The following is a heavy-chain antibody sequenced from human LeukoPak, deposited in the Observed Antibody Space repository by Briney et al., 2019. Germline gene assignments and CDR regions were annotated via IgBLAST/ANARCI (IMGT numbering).Heavy chain of an antibody. V-gene: IGHV4-59*01. CDR3: ARGYYYDSRTCYFDY. CDR2: IYYSGST. J-gene: IGHJ4*02. D-gene: IGHD3-22*01. CDR1: GGSISSYY. Sequence: SETLSLTCTVSGGSISSYYWSWIRQPPGKGLEWIGYIYYSGSTNYNPPLKSRVTISVDTSKNQFSLKLSSVTAADTAVYYCARGYYYDSRTCYFDYWGQGTLVTVSS.